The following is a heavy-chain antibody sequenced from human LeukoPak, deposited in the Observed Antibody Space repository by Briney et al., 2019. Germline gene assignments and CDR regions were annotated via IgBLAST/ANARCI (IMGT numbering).Heavy chain of an antibody. J-gene: IGHJ6*03. CDR1: GFTFSSYE. V-gene: IGHV3-48*03. Sequence: GGSLRLSCAASGFTFSSYEMNWVRQAPGQGLEWVSYISSSGSTIYYADSVKGRFTISRDNAKNSLYLQMNSLRAEDTAAYYCARDSSDYYGSGVLYYYDYIDVWGKGTMVTISS. D-gene: IGHD3-10*01. CDR2: ISSSGSTI. CDR3: ARDSSDYYGSGVLYYYDYIDV.